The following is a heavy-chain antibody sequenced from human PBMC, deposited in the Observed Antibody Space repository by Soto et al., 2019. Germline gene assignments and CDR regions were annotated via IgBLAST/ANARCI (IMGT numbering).Heavy chain of an antibody. CDR2: TPGDAGLT. J-gene: IGHJ5*02. V-gene: IGHV3-23*01. D-gene: IGHD2-21*01. Sequence: EVQLLESGGGLVQPGGSLRLSCTASGFTLTAYAINWVRRAPGKGLEWVPETPGDAGLTYYADSVKGRFSVSSDTPGNSLYLQLSSLSPEDTAIYYCARVDRGSVARPTRLDPWGQGTLVTVSS. CDR1: GFTLTAYA. CDR3: ARVDRGSVARPTRLDP.